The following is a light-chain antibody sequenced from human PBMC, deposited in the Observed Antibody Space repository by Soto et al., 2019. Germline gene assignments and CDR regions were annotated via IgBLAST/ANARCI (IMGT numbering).Light chain of an antibody. V-gene: IGKV3-20*01. CDR2: GAS. CDR3: QQHGS. CDR1: PSVSGSN. J-gene: IGKJ1*01. Sequence: VLTQSPGTLSWSPGERATLSCRASPSVSGSNVPWYQQKSGQAPRLVIYGASSRATGIPDRFSGSGSGTDFTLTISRLEHEDFAVYYWQQHGSFVQGTKVDIK.